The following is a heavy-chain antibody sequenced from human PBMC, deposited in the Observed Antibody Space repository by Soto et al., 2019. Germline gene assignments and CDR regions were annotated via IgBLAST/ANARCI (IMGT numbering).Heavy chain of an antibody. CDR1: GGSFSGYY. V-gene: IGHV4-34*01. CDR2: INHSGST. CDR3: ASGFGSSSWKKYYYYGMDV. D-gene: IGHD6-13*01. J-gene: IGHJ6*02. Sequence: SETLSLTCAVYGGSFSGYYWSWIRQPPGKGLEWIGEINHSGSTNYNPSLKSRVTISVDTSKNQFSLKLSSVTAADTAVYYCASGFGSSSWKKYYYYGMDVWGQGTTVTVSS.